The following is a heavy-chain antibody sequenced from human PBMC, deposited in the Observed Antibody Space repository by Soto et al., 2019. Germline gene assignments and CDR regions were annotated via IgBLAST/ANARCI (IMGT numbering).Heavy chain of an antibody. J-gene: IGHJ4*02. CDR3: ARDFGSDSSGWSFDY. V-gene: IGHV1-18*01. Sequence: ASVKVSCKASGYTFTSYGISWVRQAPGQGLEWMGWISAYNGNTNYAQKLQGRVTMTTDTSTSTAYMELRSLRSDDTAVYYCARDFGSDSSGWSFDYWGQGTLVTVSS. CDR2: ISAYNGNT. D-gene: IGHD6-13*01. CDR1: GYTFTSYG.